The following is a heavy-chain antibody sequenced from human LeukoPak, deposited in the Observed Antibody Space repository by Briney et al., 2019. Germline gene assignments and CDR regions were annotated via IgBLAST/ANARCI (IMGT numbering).Heavy chain of an antibody. CDR3: ARASRYSSGRLNWFDP. Sequence: PSETLSLTCTVSGGSISSYNWSWIRQPPGKGLECSDYIYYSWSTNYNPCLKSLVTISVDKSKTQFSLKLSSVTAADTAVYYCARASRYSSGRLNWFDPWGQGTLVIVSS. V-gene: IGHV4-59*08. D-gene: IGHD6-19*01. CDR2: IYYSWST. J-gene: IGHJ5*02. CDR1: GGSISSYN.